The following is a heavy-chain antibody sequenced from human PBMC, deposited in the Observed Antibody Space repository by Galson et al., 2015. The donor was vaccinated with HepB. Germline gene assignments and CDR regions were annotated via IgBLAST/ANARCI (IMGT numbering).Heavy chain of an antibody. V-gene: IGHV1-69*06. CDR2: IIPIFGTA. CDR1: GGTFSSCA. D-gene: IGHD3-16*02. J-gene: IGHJ4*02. Sequence: SVKVSCKASGGTFSSCAISWVRQAPGQGLEWMGGIIPIFGTANYAQKFQGRVTITADKSTSTAYMELSSLRSEDTAVYYCARERRSGLNYDYVWGSYQKGGFDYWGQGTLVTVSS. CDR3: ARERRSGLNYDYVWGSYQKGGFDY.